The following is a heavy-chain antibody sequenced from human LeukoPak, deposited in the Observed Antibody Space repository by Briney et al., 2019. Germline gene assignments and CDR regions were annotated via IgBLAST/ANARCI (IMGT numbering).Heavy chain of an antibody. J-gene: IGHJ4*02. CDR1: GFTFCDYA. CDR2: IKSQAFGGTT. CDR3: TRVRKNKTYYYDSSGYYFEY. D-gene: IGHD3-22*01. V-gene: IGHV3-49*04. Sequence: GGSLRLSCTASGFTFCDYAMSWVRQAPGKGLEWVGFIKSQAFGGTTEYAASVRGRFTISRDDSKSIAYLQMNSLKTEDTAVYYCTRVRKNKTYYYDSSGYYFEYWGQGALVTVSS.